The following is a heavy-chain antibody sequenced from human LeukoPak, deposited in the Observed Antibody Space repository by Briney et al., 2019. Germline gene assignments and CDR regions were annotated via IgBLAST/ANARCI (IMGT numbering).Heavy chain of an antibody. CDR2: ISVYNGNT. CDR1: GGTFSSYA. V-gene: IGHV1-18*03. J-gene: IGHJ4*02. CDR3: ARAPRSWGFDY. D-gene: IGHD7-27*01. Sequence: VASVKVSCKASGGTFSSYAISWVRQAPGQGLEWMGWISVYNGNTNYAQKLQGRVSMTTDTSTSTAYMELRSLRSDDMAVYYCARAPRSWGFDYWGQGTLVTVSS.